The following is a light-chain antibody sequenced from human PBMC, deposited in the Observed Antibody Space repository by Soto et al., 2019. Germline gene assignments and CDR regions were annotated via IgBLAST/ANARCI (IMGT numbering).Light chain of an antibody. CDR1: QGISSY. V-gene: IGKV1-8*01. Sequence: ASPMSPAAPRFCESNRYRCTTTRRASQGISSYLAWYQQKPGKAPKLLIYAASTLQSGVPSRFSGSGFGTDFTLTISFLQSEDFATYYCQQYYSYPRTCGPGTKVDIK. CDR2: AAS. CDR3: QQYYSYPRT. J-gene: IGKJ1*01.